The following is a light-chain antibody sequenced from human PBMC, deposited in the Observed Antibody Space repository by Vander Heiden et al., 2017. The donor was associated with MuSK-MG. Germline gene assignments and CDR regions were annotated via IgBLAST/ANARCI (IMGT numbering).Light chain of an antibody. Sequence: DIQMAQSPPSLSASVGDRVTITCRASQRITSYLNWYQQKPGKAPKLLIYAAVSLQSGVPSRFSGSGSGTEFTLTISSLQPEDFATYYCQQGYSTPLTFGQGTRVEMK. CDR1: QRITSY. CDR2: AAV. CDR3: QQGYSTPLT. J-gene: IGKJ1*01. V-gene: IGKV1-39*01.